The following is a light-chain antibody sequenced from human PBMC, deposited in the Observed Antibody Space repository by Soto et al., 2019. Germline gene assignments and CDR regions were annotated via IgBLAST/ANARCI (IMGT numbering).Light chain of an antibody. V-gene: IGKV3-15*01. J-gene: IGKJ1*01. CDR2: GAS. Sequence: EIVLTQSPGTVSLSPGERATLSCGASQSVSLSYLAWYQQNPGQAPRLLIYGASTRATGIPARFSGSGSGTEFTLTISSLQSEDFAVYYCQQYNNWPTFGQGTKVDIK. CDR3: QQYNNWPT. CDR1: QSVSLSY.